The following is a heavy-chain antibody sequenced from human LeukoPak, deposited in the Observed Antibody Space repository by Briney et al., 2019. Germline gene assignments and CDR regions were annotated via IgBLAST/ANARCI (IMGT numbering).Heavy chain of an antibody. V-gene: IGHV1-69*05. CDR3: AIPAAIYHEYYYYYMDV. Sequence: ASVKVSCKASGGVFTTYAISWVRQAPGQGLEWMGGIIPIFGTANYAQKFQGRVTITTDESTSTAYMELSSLRSEDTAVYYCAIPAAIYHEYYYYYMDVWGKGTTVTVSS. J-gene: IGHJ6*03. CDR1: GGVFTTYA. CDR2: IIPIFGTA. D-gene: IGHD2-2*02.